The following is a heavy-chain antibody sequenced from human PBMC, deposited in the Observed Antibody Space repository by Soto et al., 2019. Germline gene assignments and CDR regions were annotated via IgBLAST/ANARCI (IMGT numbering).Heavy chain of an antibody. V-gene: IGHV3-48*01. J-gene: IGHJ4*02. CDR1: GFTFSSYS. D-gene: IGHD3-3*01. Sequence: GGSLRLSCAASGFTFSSYSMNWVRQAQGKGLEWVSYISSSSSTIYYADSVKGRFTISRDNAKNSLYLQMNSLRAEDTAVYYCARDWNYDFWSGYYQNYFDYWGQGTLVTVSS. CDR3: ARDWNYDFWSGYYQNYFDY. CDR2: ISSSSSTI.